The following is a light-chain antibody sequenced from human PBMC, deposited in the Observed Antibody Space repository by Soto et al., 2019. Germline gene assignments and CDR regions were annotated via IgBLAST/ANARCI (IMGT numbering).Light chain of an antibody. J-gene: IGKJ4*01. CDR3: QLRSDWPPRLT. CDR1: RSVSSY. V-gene: IGKV3-11*01. CDR2: YAS. Sequence: EIVLTQSPATLSLSPGERATLSCGASRSVSSYLAWYQQQPGQAQRLLIYYASYRATGIRARFSGSGSGTDFTLSISSLEPEKFAVYYCQLRSDWPPRLTFGGGTKVEIK.